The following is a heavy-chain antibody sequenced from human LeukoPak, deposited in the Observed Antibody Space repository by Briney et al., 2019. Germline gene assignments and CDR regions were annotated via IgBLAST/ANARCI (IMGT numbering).Heavy chain of an antibody. V-gene: IGHV3-48*01. Sequence: TGGSPRLSCAASGFTFSSYSMNWVRQAPGKGLEGVSYISSSSSTISYADSVKGRFTISRDNAKNSLYLQMNSLRAEDTAVYYCVRDLDSVAFFWGQGTLVTVSS. D-gene: IGHD1-1*01. CDR3: VRDLDSVAFF. J-gene: IGHJ4*02. CDR1: GFTFSSYS. CDR2: ISSSSSTI.